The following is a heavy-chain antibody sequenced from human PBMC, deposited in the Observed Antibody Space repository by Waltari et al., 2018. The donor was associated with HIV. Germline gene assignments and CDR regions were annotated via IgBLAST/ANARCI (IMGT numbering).Heavy chain of an antibody. CDR2: ISSSSSTI. CDR3: ARRSRIGFDY. J-gene: IGHJ4*02. CDR1: GFTFSSYS. V-gene: IGHV3-48*04. Sequence: EVQLVESGGGLVQPGGSLSLSCAASGFTFSSYSMNWVRQAPGKGLEWVSYISSSSSTIYYADSVKGRFTISRDNAKNSLYLQMNSLRAEDTAVYYCARRSRIGFDYWGQGTLVTVSS. D-gene: IGHD1-26*01.